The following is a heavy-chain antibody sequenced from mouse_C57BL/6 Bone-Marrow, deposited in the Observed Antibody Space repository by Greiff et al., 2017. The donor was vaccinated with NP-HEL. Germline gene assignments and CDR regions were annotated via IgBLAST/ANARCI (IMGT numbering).Heavy chain of an antibody. V-gene: IGHV1-64*01. CDR3: ASFYPHWYFDV. CDR1: GYTFTSYW. CDR2: IHPNSGST. J-gene: IGHJ1*03. Sequence: QVQLQQPGAELVKPGASVKLSCKASGYTFTSYWMHWVKQRPGQGLEWIGMIHPNSGSTNYNEKFKSKATLTVDKSSSTAYMQLSSLTSEDSAVYYCASFYPHWYFDVWGTGTTVTVSS.